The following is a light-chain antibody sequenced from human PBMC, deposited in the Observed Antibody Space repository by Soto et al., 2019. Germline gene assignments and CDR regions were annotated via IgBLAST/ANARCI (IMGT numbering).Light chain of an antibody. CDR3: QQYNNWPPYT. J-gene: IGKJ2*01. CDR2: GAS. CDR1: QSVSSN. V-gene: IGKV3D-15*01. Sequence: EIVMTQSPATLSVSPGERATLSCRASQSVSSNLAWYQQKPGQAPRLLIYGASTRAPGIPARFSGSGSGTEFTLTISSLQSEDFAVYYCQQYNNWPPYTFGQGTKLEIQ.